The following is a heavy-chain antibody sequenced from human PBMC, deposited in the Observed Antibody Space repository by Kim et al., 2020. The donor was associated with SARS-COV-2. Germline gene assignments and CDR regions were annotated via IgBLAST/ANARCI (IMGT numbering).Heavy chain of an antibody. J-gene: IGHJ6*02. CDR1: GYTFTSYY. V-gene: IGHV1-46*01. CDR2: INPSGGST. Sequence: ASVKVSCKASGYTFTSYYMHWVRQARGQGLEWMGIINPSGGSTSYAQKFQGRVTMTRDTSTSTVYMELSSLRSEDTAVYYCARDGPIDYSNNYYYGMDVWGQGTTVTVSS. D-gene: IGHD4-4*01. CDR3: ARDGPIDYSNNYYYGMDV.